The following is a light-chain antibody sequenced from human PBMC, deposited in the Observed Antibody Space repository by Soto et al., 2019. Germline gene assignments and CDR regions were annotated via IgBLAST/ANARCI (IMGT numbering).Light chain of an antibody. CDR1: SSDVGSNNL. J-gene: IGLJ1*01. CDR2: EGG. Sequence: QSVLTQPASVSGSPGQSITLSCTGTSSDVGSNNLVSWYQQHPGKAPKLMICEGGKRPPGVSNRFSGSKSGNTASLTISGLQAEDEADYYCCSYTSTKTYVFGTGTKVTVL. CDR3: CSYTSTKTYV. V-gene: IGLV2-23*01.